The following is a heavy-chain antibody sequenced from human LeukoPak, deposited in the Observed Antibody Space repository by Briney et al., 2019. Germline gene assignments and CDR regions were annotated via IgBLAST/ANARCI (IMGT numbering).Heavy chain of an antibody. J-gene: IGHJ4*02. D-gene: IGHD3-22*01. CDR3: ARHVGSGDSSGCYTPYYFDY. CDR2: IYYSGST. V-gene: IGHV4-39*01. Sequence: SETLSLTCTVSGGSISSSSYYWGWIRQPPGKGLEWIGSIYYSGSTYYNPSLKSRVTISVDTSKNQFSLKLSSVTAADTAVYYCARHVGSGDSSGCYTPYYFDYWGQGTLVTVSS. CDR1: GGSISSSSYY.